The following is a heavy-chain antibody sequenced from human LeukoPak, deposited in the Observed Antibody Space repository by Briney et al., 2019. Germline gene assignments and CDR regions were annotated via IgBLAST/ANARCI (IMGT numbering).Heavy chain of an antibody. V-gene: IGHV4-38-2*02. CDR1: GYSISSGYY. CDR2: IYHSGST. CDR3: ASCLTGYYYYMDV. J-gene: IGHJ6*03. D-gene: IGHD3-9*01. Sequence: SETLSLTCTVSGYSISSGYYWGWIRQPPGKGLEWIGSIYHSGSTYYNPSLKSRVTMSVDTSKNQFSLKLSSVTAADTAVYYCASCLTGYYYYMDVWGKGTTVTISS.